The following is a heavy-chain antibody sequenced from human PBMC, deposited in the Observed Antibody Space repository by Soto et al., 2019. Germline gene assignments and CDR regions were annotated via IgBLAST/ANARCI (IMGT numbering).Heavy chain of an antibody. V-gene: IGHV3-15*07. CDR3: TTDTYDYVWGSYRHFDY. D-gene: IGHD3-16*02. CDR1: GFTFNNAW. CDR2: IKSKTDGGTT. Sequence: GGSLRLSCAASGFTFNNAWMNWVRQAPGKGLEWVGHIKSKTDGGTTDYAAPVKGRFTISRDDSKNTLYLRMNSLKTEDTAVYYCTTDTYDYVWGSYRHFDYWGQGTLVTVSS. J-gene: IGHJ4*02.